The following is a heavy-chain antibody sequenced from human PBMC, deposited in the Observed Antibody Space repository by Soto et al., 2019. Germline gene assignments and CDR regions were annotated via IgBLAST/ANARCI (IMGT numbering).Heavy chain of an antibody. Sequence: VSCKASGYTFTSYGISWVRQATGQGLEWIGWISAYNGNTNYAQKLQGRVTMTTDTSTSTAYMELRSLRSDDTAVYYCARGYAPFTVTTPFDPWGQGTLVTVSS. CDR2: ISAYNGNT. D-gene: IGHD4-17*01. J-gene: IGHJ5*02. V-gene: IGHV1-18*01. CDR1: GYTFTSYG. CDR3: ARGYAPFTVTTPFDP.